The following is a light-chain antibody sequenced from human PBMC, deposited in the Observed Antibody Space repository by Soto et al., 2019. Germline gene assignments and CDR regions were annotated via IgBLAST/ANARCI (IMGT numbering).Light chain of an antibody. CDR2: EVS. Sequence: QSALTQPASVSGSPGQSITISCTGTSSDVGGYNYVSWYQQHPGKAPKLMIYEVSNRHSGVSNRFSGSKSGNTASLTISGLQAEDEADYYCSSYTSSITLGFYYVFGTGTKLTVL. J-gene: IGLJ1*01. V-gene: IGLV2-14*01. CDR3: SSYTSSITLGFYYV. CDR1: SSDVGGYNY.